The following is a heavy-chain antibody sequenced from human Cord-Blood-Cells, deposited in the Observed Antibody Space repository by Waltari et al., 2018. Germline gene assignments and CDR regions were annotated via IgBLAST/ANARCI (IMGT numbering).Heavy chain of an antibody. CDR2: IRGSGGSK. J-gene: IGHJ3*02. Sequence: EVQLLESGGGLVQPGGSLRLSCAASGFTFSSYAMSWVRQAPGKGLEWVSAIRGSGGSKYYADSVKGRFTISRDNSKNTLYLQMNSLRAEDTAVYYCAKDQRRAGNADAFDIWGQGTMVTVSS. CDR3: AKDQRRAGNADAFDI. V-gene: IGHV3-23*01. CDR1: GFTFSSYA.